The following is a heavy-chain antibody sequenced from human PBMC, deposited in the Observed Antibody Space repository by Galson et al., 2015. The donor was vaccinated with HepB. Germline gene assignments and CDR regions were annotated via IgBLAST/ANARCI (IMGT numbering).Heavy chain of an antibody. V-gene: IGHV6-1*01. CDR3: ARMPGEAVTGREFDY. CDR1: GDSVSSPSAA. D-gene: IGHD6-19*01. Sequence: CAISGDSVSSPSAAWNWFRQSPSRGLEWLGRTYYRSKWYNDYSVSVKGRITVNPDTSRNHFSLQLNSVIPEDTAVYYCARMPGEAVTGREFDYWGQGTLVTVSS. CDR2: TYYRSKWYN. J-gene: IGHJ4*02.